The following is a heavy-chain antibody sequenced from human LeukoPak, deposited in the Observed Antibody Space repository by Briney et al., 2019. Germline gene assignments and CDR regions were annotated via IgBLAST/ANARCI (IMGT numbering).Heavy chain of an antibody. V-gene: IGHV3-23*01. Sequence: GGSLRLSCAASGFTFSSYAMSWVRQAPGKGLEWVSAIGGNCGSTYYAESVKGRFTISRDNSKNTLYLQMDSLRADDTALYYCAKEQGWFGECSTYWGQGTLVTVSS. CDR1: GFTFSSYA. J-gene: IGHJ4*02. CDR3: AKEQGWFGECSTY. D-gene: IGHD3-10*01. CDR2: IGGNCGST.